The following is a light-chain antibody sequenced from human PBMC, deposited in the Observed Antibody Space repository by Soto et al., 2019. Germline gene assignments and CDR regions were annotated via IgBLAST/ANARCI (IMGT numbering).Light chain of an antibody. CDR3: QQLNTYPIT. CDR1: QGISSD. CDR2: AAS. Sequence: DIQLTQSPSFLSACVGDRVTITCRASQGISSDLAWYQQKPGKAPNLLIYAASALQTGVPSRFSGSGSGTEFTLTISSLQPEDFATYYCQQLNTYPITFGQGTRLEMK. J-gene: IGKJ5*01. V-gene: IGKV1-9*01.